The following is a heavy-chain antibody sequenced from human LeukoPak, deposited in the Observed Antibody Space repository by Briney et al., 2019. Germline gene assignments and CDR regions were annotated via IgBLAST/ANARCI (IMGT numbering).Heavy chain of an antibody. V-gene: IGHV4-39*01. CDR1: GGSISSSSYY. J-gene: IGHJ4*02. D-gene: IGHD6-6*01. Sequence: SETLSLTCTVSGGSISSSSYYWGWIRQPPGKGLEWIGGIYYSGSTYYNPSLKSRVTISVDTSKNQFSLKLSSVTAADTAVYYCASIAARPIEYYFDYWGQGTLVTVSS. CDR3: ASIAARPIEYYFDY. CDR2: IYYSGST.